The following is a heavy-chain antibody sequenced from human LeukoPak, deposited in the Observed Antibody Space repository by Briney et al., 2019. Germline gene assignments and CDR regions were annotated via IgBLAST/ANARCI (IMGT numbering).Heavy chain of an antibody. Sequence: PGGSLRLSCSASGFTFNSYPVHWVRQAPGKGLEYVSGISRNGGSTYYADSVKGRFTISRDNSKNTLYLQMSSLRAEDTAVYLCVKESGFMVAPSSALDIWGQGTMVTVSS. J-gene: IGHJ3*02. D-gene: IGHD4/OR15-4a*01. CDR3: VKESGFMVAPSSALDI. V-gene: IGHV3-64D*06. CDR1: GFTFNSYP. CDR2: ISRNGGST.